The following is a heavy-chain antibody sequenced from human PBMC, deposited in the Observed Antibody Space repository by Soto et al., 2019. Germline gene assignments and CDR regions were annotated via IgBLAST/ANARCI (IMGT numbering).Heavy chain of an antibody. Sequence: PGGSLRLSCAASGFSFRSYGMHWVRQAPGKGLEWVAVVWNDGSNKYYADSVKRRFTISRDKSKNTLYLQMNSLRAEDTAIYYCARDLDLYGDSCFDYWGQGTLVTVSS. CDR2: VWNDGSNK. J-gene: IGHJ4*02. V-gene: IGHV3-33*01. D-gene: IGHD4-17*01. CDR3: ARDLDLYGDSCFDY. CDR1: GFSFRSYG.